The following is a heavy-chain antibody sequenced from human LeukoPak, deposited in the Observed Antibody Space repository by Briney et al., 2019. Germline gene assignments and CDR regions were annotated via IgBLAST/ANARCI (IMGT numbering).Heavy chain of an antibody. Sequence: PSETLSLTCVVSGGSISPYYWSWIRQPPGKGLEWIGYISYSGGTKYNPSLKSRVTISLDTSKHQFSLKLSSVTAADTAVYYCARGGYYYLDVWGKGTTVTVSS. V-gene: IGHV4-59*01. D-gene: IGHD3-16*01. J-gene: IGHJ6*03. CDR3: ARGGYYYLDV. CDR1: GGSISPYY. CDR2: ISYSGGT.